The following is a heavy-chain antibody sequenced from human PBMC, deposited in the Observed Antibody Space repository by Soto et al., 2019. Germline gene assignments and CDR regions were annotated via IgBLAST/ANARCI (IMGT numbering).Heavy chain of an antibody. CDR3: ARDATPRHTVIFPFDY. V-gene: IGHV4-61*01. J-gene: IGHJ4*02. CDR1: GGSVNSGTYY. D-gene: IGHD3-3*02. Sequence: PSETLSLTCTVSGGSVNSGTYYWNWIRQPPGKALEWIGYIFYSGTTKYNPSLETRVTISLDTSRNQFSLRLNSVTAADTAMYYCARDATPRHTVIFPFDYWGRGTQVTVSS. CDR2: IFYSGTT.